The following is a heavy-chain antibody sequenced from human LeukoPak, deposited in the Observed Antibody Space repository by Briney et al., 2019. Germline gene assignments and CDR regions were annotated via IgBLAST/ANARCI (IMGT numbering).Heavy chain of an antibody. D-gene: IGHD6-19*01. CDR2: IYSGGST. J-gene: IGHJ6*02. CDR1: GFTFSAYW. Sequence: GGSLRLSCAASGFTFSAYWMTWVRQAPGKGLEWVSVIYSGGSTYYADSVKGRFTISRDNSKNTLYLQMNSLRAEDTAVYYCARDRRAYSSGWYKGYYGMDVWGQGTTVTVSS. CDR3: ARDRRAYSSGWYKGYYGMDV. V-gene: IGHV3-53*01.